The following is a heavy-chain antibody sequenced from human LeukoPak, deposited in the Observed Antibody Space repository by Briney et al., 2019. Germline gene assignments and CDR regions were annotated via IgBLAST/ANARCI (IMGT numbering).Heavy chain of an antibody. D-gene: IGHD2-15*01. CDR2: IGTAGDT. V-gene: IGHV3-13*01. J-gene: IGHJ6*02. CDR3: ARPILPRDYYYYGMDV. Sequence: GGSLRLSCAATGFTFSSYDMHWVRQATGKGLEWVSAIGTAGDTYYPGSVKGRFTISRENAKNSLYLQMNSLRAEDTAVYYCARPILPRDYYYYGMDVWGQGTTVTVSS. CDR1: GFTFSSYD.